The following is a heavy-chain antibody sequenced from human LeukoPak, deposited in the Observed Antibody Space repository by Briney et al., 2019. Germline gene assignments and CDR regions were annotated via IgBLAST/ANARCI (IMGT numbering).Heavy chain of an antibody. CDR2: IIPIFGTA. D-gene: IGHD3-22*01. CDR1: GGTFSSYA. Sequence: AVKVSCKASGGTFSSYAISWVRQAPGQGLEWMGRIIPIFGTANYAQKFQGRVTITTDESTRTAYMELSSLRSEDTAVYYCARKDSYDSSEVYFQHWGQGTLVTVSS. J-gene: IGHJ1*01. V-gene: IGHV1-69*05. CDR3: ARKDSYDSSEVYFQH.